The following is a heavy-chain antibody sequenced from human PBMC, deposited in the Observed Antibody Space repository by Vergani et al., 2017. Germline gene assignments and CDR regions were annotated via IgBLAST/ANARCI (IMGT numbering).Heavy chain of an antibody. V-gene: IGHV4-4*03. D-gene: IGHD3-22*01. J-gene: IGHJ4*02. CDR1: GGSISSSNW. Sequence: QVQLQESGPGLVKPPGTLSLTCAVSGGSISSSNWWSWVRQPPGKGLEWIGEIYHSGSTNYNPSLKSRVTISVDKSKNQFSLKLSSVTAADTAVYYCTTNYYDSSGYYYFDYWGQGTLVTVSS. CDR2: IYHSGST. CDR3: TTNYYDSSGYYYFDY.